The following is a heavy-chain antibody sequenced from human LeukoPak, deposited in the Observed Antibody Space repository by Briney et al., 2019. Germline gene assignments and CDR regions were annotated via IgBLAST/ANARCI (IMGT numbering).Heavy chain of an antibody. Sequence: GGSLRLSCAASGFTFSSYAMGWVRQAPGKGLEWVSSISGSGSSTYYADSVKGRFTISGDSSKDTLYLQMNTLRAEDTALYYCAKAAVPGTKYYFDSWGQGTLVTVSS. CDR3: AKAAVPGTKYYFDS. CDR2: ISGSGSST. V-gene: IGHV3-23*01. D-gene: IGHD2-8*01. J-gene: IGHJ4*02. CDR1: GFTFSSYA.